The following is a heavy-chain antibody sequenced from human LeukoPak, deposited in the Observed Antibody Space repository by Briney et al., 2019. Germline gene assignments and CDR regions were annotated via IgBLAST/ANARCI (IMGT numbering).Heavy chain of an antibody. D-gene: IGHD4-23*01. CDR3: ARRRFANSFFDY. V-gene: IGHV4-34*01. J-gene: IGHJ4*02. CDR1: GFTFNTYW. Sequence: PGGSLRLSCAASGFTFNTYWMSWVRQAPGKGLEWIGEINHSGSTNYNPSLKSGLTISVDTSKNQFSLKLSSVTAADTAVYYCARRRFANSFFDYWGQGTLVTVSS. CDR2: INHSGST.